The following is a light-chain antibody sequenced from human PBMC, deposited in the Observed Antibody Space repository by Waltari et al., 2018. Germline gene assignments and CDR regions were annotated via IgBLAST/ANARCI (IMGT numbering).Light chain of an antibody. J-gene: IGKJ3*01. CDR1: QSLLHSNGYTY. CDR2: LGS. Sequence: DIVMTQSPLSLSVTPGEPASISCRSSQSLLHSNGYTYLDWYLQKPGQSPQLLIYLGSTRASGVPDRFSGSGSGTDFTLKISRVGAEDSGVFYCMQALQTPRTFDPGTKVDI. CDR3: MQALQTPRT. V-gene: IGKV2-28*01.